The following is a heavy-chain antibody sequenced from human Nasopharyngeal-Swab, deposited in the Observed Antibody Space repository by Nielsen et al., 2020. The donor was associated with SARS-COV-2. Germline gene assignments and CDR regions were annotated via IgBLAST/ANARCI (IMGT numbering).Heavy chain of an antibody. Sequence: GESLKISCKGSGYSFTSYWISWVRQMPGKGLEWMGRIDPSDSYTNYSPSFQGHVTIPADKSISTAYLQWSSLKASDTAMYYCAASRGPGSYYYGSGDQSMDVWGQGTTVTVSS. V-gene: IGHV5-10-1*01. CDR1: GYSFTSYW. J-gene: IGHJ6*02. CDR3: AASRGPGSYYYGSGDQSMDV. CDR2: IDPSDSYT. D-gene: IGHD3-10*01.